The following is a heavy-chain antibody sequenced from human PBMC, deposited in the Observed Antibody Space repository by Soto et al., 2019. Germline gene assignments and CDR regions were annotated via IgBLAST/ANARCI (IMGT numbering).Heavy chain of an antibody. Sequence: EVPLVESGGGLVQPGGSLRLSCAASGFTFSLYSMSWVRQAPGKGLERVSYISRSSTGIHYADSVKGRFTISRDDATNSMNLQMNSLRDGETAVYYCARTVTSGLDVWGQGTTVSISS. D-gene: IGHD3-10*01. CDR1: GFTFSLYS. J-gene: IGHJ6*02. CDR2: ISRSSTGI. V-gene: IGHV3-48*02. CDR3: ARTVTSGLDV.